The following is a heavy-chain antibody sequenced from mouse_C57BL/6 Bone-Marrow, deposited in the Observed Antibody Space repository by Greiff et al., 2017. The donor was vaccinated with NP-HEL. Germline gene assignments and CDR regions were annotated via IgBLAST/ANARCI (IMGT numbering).Heavy chain of an antibody. Sequence: VQLQQPGAELVMPGASVKLSCKASGYTFTSYWMHWVKQRPGQGLEWIGEIDPSDSYTNYNQKFKGKSTLTVDKSSSTAYMQLSSLTSEDSAVYYCARKLLRGAMDYWGQGTSVTVSS. V-gene: IGHV1-69*01. CDR2: IDPSDSYT. D-gene: IGHD1-1*01. CDR1: GYTFTSYW. CDR3: ARKLLRGAMDY. J-gene: IGHJ4*01.